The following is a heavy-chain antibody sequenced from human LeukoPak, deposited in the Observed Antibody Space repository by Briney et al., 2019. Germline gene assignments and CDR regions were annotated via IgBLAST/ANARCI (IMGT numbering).Heavy chain of an antibody. CDR3: ARAFAKTGKYYFDY. D-gene: IGHD1-14*01. V-gene: IGHV1-69*04. J-gene: IGHJ4*02. Sequence: SVKVSCNASGGTFSSYAISWVRQAPGHGLEWMGRIIPIFGIANYAQKFQGRVTITADKSTSTAYMELSSLRSEDTAVYYCARAFAKTGKYYFDYWGQGTLVTVSS. CDR2: IIPIFGIA. CDR1: GGTFSSYA.